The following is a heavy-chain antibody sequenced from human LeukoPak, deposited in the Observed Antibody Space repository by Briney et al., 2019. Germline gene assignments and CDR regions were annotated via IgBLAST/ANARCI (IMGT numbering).Heavy chain of an antibody. V-gene: IGHV3-23*01. Sequence: GGSLRLSCAASGFTFSSYAMAWVRQAPGKGLEWVSGISVGGSTYYADSVKGRFTISRDNAKNSLFLQMNSLRAEDTAVYYCARVLRYCSGGNCYSGGLGYMDVWGKGTTVTISS. J-gene: IGHJ6*03. CDR3: ARVLRYCSGGNCYSGGLGYMDV. CDR1: GFTFSSYA. CDR2: ISVGGST. D-gene: IGHD2-15*01.